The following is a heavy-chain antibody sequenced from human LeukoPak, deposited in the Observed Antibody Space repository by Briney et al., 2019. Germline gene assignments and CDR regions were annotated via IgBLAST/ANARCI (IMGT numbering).Heavy chain of an antibody. V-gene: IGHV4-30-2*01. D-gene: IGHD3-22*01. CDR2: IYHSGST. CDR1: GGSISSGGFS. J-gene: IGHJ4*02. Sequence: PSETLSLTCAVSGGSISSGGFSSSWIRQPPGKGLEWIGYIYHSGSTYYNPSLKSRVTISVDRSKNQFSLKLSSVTAADTAVYYCARRKDYYDSAAFYWGQGTLVTVSS. CDR3: ARRKDYYDSAAFY.